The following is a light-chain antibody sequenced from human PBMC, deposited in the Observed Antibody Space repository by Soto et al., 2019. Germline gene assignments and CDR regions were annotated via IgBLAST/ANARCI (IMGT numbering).Light chain of an antibody. CDR3: SAYTSRSTLV. CDR2: EVS. Sequence: QSALTQPASVSGSPGQSITLSCTGTSSDVGGYNYVSWYQQHPGKAPNLMIYEVSNRPSGVSNRVSGSKSGNTASLNISGLKAEVESDYYCSAYTSRSTLVFGGGTQLTFL. J-gene: IGLJ2*01. CDR1: SSDVGGYNY. V-gene: IGLV2-14*01.